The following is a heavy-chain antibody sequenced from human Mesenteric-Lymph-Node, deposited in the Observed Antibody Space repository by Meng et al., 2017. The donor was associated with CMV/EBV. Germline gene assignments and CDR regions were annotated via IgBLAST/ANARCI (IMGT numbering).Heavy chain of an antibody. V-gene: IGHV3-15*01. CDR2: IKSTTDGGTT. Sequence: SGFTFSNAWIRWVRQATGKGLEWVGRIKSTTDGGTTDYAAPVKGRFTISRDDSKNTLYLQMNSLKTEDTAVYYCTTRGWFGELLGDYWGQGTLVTVSS. D-gene: IGHD3-10*01. CDR3: TTRGWFGELLGDY. CDR1: GFTFSNAW. J-gene: IGHJ4*02.